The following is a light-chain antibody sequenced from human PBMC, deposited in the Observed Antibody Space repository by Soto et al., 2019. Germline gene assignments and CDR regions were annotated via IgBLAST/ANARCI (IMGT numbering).Light chain of an antibody. CDR3: SSYTSSITPL. CDR2: DVS. Sequence: QSVLTQPASVSGSPGQSITISCTGTSSDVGGYNYVSWYQQHPGKAPKLMIYDVSNRPSGVSNRFSGSKSGNTASLTISGLQAEDEADYYCSSYTSSITPLFGGGTKVTVL. V-gene: IGLV2-14*01. J-gene: IGLJ2*01. CDR1: SSDVGGYNY.